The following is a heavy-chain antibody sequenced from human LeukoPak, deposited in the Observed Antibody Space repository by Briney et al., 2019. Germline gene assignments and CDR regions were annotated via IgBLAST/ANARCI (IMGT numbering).Heavy chain of an antibody. D-gene: IGHD3-22*01. V-gene: IGHV3-48*03. CDR1: GFTFSSYE. CDR3: ALKPRYYYDSSGYTDY. J-gene: IGHJ4*02. CDR2: ISSSSSTI. Sequence: GGSLRLSCAASGFTFSSYEMNWVRQAPGKGLEWVSYISSSSSTIYYADSVKGRFTISRDNAKNSLYLQMNSLRAEDTAVYYCALKPRYYYDSSGYTDYWGQGTLVTVSS.